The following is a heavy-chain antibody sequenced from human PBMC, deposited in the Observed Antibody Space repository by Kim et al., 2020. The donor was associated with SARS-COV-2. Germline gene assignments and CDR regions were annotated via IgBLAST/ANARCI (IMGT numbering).Heavy chain of an antibody. CDR3: AKGGGLTYYDILTGYYRGSDAFDI. V-gene: IGHV3-23*01. CDR2: ISGSGGST. CDR1: GFTFSSYA. J-gene: IGHJ3*02. D-gene: IGHD3-9*01. Sequence: GGSLRLSCAASGFTFSSYAMSWVRQAPGKGLEWVSAISGSGGSTYYADSVKGRFTISRDNSKNTLYLQMNSLRAEDTAVYYCAKGGGLTYYDILTGYYRGSDAFDIWGQGTMVTVSS.